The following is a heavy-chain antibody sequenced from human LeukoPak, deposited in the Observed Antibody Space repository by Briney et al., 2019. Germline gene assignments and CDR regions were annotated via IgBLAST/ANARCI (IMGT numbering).Heavy chain of an antibody. CDR1: GYRFTKSW. Sequence: PGESLKISCKGSGYRFTKSWIGWVRQMPGKGLEWLGIFYPDDSRTRYSPSFQGQVTISVDKSITTAYLQWTSLKASDTAMYYRARPSYGASDYWGQGTLVTVSS. V-gene: IGHV5-51*01. CDR2: FYPDDSRT. D-gene: IGHD4-17*01. J-gene: IGHJ4*02. CDR3: ARPSYGASDY.